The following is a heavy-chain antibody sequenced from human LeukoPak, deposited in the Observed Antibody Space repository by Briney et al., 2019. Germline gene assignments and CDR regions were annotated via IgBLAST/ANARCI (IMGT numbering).Heavy chain of an antibody. D-gene: IGHD6-19*01. CDR2: IYTSGST. V-gene: IGHV4-61*02. CDR1: GCSISSGVYY. CDR3: ARRGSGWYYFDY. Sequence: SETMSLTCAVSGCSISSGVYYWSWIRQPAGKGLEWIGRIYTSGSTNYNPSLKSRVTMSVDTSKNQFSLKLSSVTAADTAVYYCARRGSGWYYFDYWGQGTLVTVSS. J-gene: IGHJ4*02.